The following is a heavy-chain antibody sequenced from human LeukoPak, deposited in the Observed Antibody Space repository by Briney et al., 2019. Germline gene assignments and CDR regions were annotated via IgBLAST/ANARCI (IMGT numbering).Heavy chain of an antibody. CDR1: GGSISSGDYY. D-gene: IGHD1-26*01. CDR2: IYYSGST. J-gene: IGHJ4*02. Sequence: SDTLSLTCTVSGGSISSGDYYWSWIRQPPGKGLEWIGYIYYSGSTYYNPSLKSRVTVSVDTSKNQFSLNLSSVTAADTAVYYCARLSGSYWAYFDYWGQGTLVTVSS. V-gene: IGHV4-30-4*02. CDR3: ARLSGSYWAYFDY.